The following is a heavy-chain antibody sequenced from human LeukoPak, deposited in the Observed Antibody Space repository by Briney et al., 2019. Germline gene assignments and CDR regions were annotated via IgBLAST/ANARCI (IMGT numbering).Heavy chain of an antibody. CDR3: TGRIDY. V-gene: IGHV3-64*04. J-gene: IGHJ4*02. CDR2: ISTNGGST. CDR1: GFSFSSFA. D-gene: IGHD1-14*01. Sequence: GGSLRLSCSASGFSFSSFAMHWVRQAPGKGLEYVSAISTNGGSTYYADSVKGRFTIFRDNSKNTLYLQMNSLRPDDTAVYYCTGRIDYWGQGTLVTVSS.